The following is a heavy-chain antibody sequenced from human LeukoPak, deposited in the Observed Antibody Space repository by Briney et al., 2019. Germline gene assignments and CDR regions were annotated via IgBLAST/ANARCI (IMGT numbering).Heavy chain of an antibody. CDR1: GFTFSRSW. J-gene: IGHJ5*02. CDR2: INQDGSEK. Sequence: GGSLRLSCAASGFTFSRSWMSWVRQAPGKGLEWVANINQDGSEKYYVDSVKGRFTISRDNAKNSLYLQMNSLRAEDTAVYYCARDSPWFDPWGQGTLVTVSS. CDR3: ARDSPWFDP. V-gene: IGHV3-7*01.